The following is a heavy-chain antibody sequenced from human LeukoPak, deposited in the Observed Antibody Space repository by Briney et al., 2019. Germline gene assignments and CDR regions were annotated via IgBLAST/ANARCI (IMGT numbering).Heavy chain of an antibody. Sequence: AAGSLRLSCAASGFTFSSYAMSWVRQAPGKGLEWVLAISGSGGSTYYADSVKGRFTISRDNSRNTLYLQMNSPSAEDTAVYYAIAVAPSAQIDAFDIWGQGSLVTVSS. D-gene: IGHD6-19*01. CDR1: GFTFSSYA. CDR2: ISGSGGST. J-gene: IGHJ3*02. V-gene: IGHV3-23*01. CDR3: IAVAPSAQIDAFDI.